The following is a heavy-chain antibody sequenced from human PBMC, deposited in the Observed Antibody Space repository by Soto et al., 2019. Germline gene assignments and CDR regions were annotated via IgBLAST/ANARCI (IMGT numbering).Heavy chain of an antibody. Sequence: EVQLVESGGGLVKPGGSLRLSCAASGFTFSKAYMNWVRQAPGKGLEWVGRIKSQPDGGTTDYAAPVKGRFTISRDDLKNTLCLQMSSLKTEDTAVYYCVASTATTDYWGQGTLVTVSS. CDR2: IKSQPDGGTT. J-gene: IGHJ4*02. CDR1: GFTFSKAY. V-gene: IGHV3-15*07. D-gene: IGHD1-1*01. CDR3: VASTATTDY.